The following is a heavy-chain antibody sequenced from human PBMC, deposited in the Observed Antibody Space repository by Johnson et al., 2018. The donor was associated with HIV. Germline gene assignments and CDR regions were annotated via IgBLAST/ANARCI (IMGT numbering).Heavy chain of an antibody. CDR2: IRYDGSNN. J-gene: IGHJ3*01. CDR3: ARVGYQLHDAFDL. D-gene: IGHD2-2*01. CDR1: GFTFSSYG. V-gene: IGHV3-30*02. Sequence: QVQLVESGGGLVQPGGSLRLSCAASGFTFSSYGLHWVRQAPGKGLQWVAFIRYDGSNNYYADSVKGRFTISRDNSKNTLYLQRHSLRVEDTAIYYCARVGYQLHDAFDLWVQGTMVTVSS.